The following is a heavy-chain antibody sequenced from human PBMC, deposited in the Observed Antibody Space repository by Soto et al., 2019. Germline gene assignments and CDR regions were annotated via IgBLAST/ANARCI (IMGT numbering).Heavy chain of an antibody. CDR1: GGSFSGYY. CDR2: INHSGST. J-gene: IGHJ5*02. D-gene: IGHD3-10*01. Sequence: QVQLQQWGAGLLKPSETLSLTCAVYGGSFSGYYWSWIRQPPGKGLEWIGEINHSGSTNYNPSLKSRVTISVDTSKNQFSLKLSTVTAADTAVYYCARGEVLLCFGETSNWFDPWGQGTLVTVSS. CDR3: ARGEVLLCFGETSNWFDP. V-gene: IGHV4-34*01.